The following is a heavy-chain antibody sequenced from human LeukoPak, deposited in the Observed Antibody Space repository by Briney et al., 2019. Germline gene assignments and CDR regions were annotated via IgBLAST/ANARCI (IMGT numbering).Heavy chain of an antibody. J-gene: IGHJ6*03. CDR3: ARGSLSTVLDYYYYMDV. CDR2: IYYSGST. Sequence: SETLSLTCTVSGGSISSYYWSWIRQPPGKGLEWIGYIYYSGSTNYNPSLKSRVTISVDTSKNQFSLKLSSVTAADTAVYYCARGSLSTVLDYYYYMDVCGKGTTVTVSS. D-gene: IGHD3-10*01. V-gene: IGHV4-59*01. CDR1: GGSISSYY.